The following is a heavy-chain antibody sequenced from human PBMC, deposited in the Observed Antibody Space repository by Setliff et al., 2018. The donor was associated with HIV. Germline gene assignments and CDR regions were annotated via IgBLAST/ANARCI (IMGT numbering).Heavy chain of an antibody. J-gene: IGHJ4*01. V-gene: IGHV1-46*01. CDR3: ARNQGDSSGWYAGDL. Sequence: GASVKVSCKASGYTFTTYPMHWVRQAPGQGLEWMGVINTSGGSAGYAEKFRGRVTMTRDTSTNTVYMDLRNLRSEDTAVYYCARNQGDSSGWYAGDLGGHGTLVTVSS. CDR2: INTSGGSA. CDR1: GYTFTTYP. D-gene: IGHD6-19*01.